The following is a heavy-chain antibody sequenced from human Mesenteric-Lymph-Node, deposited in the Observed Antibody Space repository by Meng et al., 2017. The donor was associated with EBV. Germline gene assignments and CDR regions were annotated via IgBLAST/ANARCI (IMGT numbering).Heavy chain of an antibody. D-gene: IGHD3-10*01. CDR1: GGHITTCDW. Sequence: GQLTGSGHGLVNPSRTLSLTCAVFGGHITTCDWWSWVPQPPGKGLEWIGEVFHSGTTNSNASLRSRLTISVDKSKYQFSLKLTSVTAAVTAVYYCVKANSSGRSSWFDPWGQGTLVTVSS. J-gene: IGHJ5*02. CDR2: VFHSGTT. V-gene: IGHV4-4*02. CDR3: VKANSSGRSSWFDP.